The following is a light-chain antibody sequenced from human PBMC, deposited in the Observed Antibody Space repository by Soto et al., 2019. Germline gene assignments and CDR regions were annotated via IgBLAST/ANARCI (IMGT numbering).Light chain of an antibody. J-gene: IGKJ1*01. V-gene: IGKV1-39*01. CDR3: QQSYTTPWT. CDR1: ETINNY. Sequence: DIRMTQSPSSLSVSVGDGVTITCRASETINNYLNWYQQKPGRATKLLIHAASTLQSGVPSRFSGSGSETDFTLTISSLQPEDVATYSCQQSYTTPWTFGLGTRVEI. CDR2: AAS.